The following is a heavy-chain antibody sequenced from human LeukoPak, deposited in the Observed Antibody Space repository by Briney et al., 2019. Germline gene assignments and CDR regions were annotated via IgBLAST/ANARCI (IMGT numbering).Heavy chain of an antibody. CDR3: VKDRPCDTCMPMDA. CDR2: IGRVGYT. J-gene: IGHJ6*02. CDR1: GFIFGDYS. D-gene: IGHD2-2*01. V-gene: IGHV3-23*01. Sequence: GGSLRLSCAASGFIFGDYSMSWVRQDPGKGLEWVSGIGRVGYTYYADSVKGRFTISRDDSKKMVYLQMNRLRVEDTAIYYCVKDRPCDTCMPMDAWGQGATVTVSS.